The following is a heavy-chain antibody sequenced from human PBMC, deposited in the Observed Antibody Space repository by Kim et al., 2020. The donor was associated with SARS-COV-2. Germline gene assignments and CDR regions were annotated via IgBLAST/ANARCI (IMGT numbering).Heavy chain of an antibody. D-gene: IGHD1-1*01. V-gene: IGHV4-31*03. CDR3: ARDRVQLERRRDYYYGMDV. Sequence: SETLSLTCTVSGGSISSGGYYWSWIRQHPGKGLEWIGYIYYSGSTYYNPSLKSRVTISVDTSKNQFSLKLSSVTAADTAVYYCARDRVQLERRRDYYYGMDVWGQGTTVTVSS. CDR2: IYYSGST. J-gene: IGHJ6*02. CDR1: GGSISSGGYY.